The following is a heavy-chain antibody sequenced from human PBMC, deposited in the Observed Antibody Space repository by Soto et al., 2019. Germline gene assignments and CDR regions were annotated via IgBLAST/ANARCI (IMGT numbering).Heavy chain of an antibody. CDR3: AKDRGGFTSGWEFFDF. V-gene: IGHV3-23*01. J-gene: IGHJ4*02. CDR2: ISGNGGTT. CDR1: GVAFSFYS. D-gene: IGHD6-19*01. Sequence: EVVLLESGGGLVQPGGSLRLSCEVSGVAFSFYSMSWVRQAPGKGLEWVASISGNGGTTYYAASGKGRFTFSRDNSKNTGYLQMNSLRGEDTAVYYCAKDRGGFTSGWEFFDFWGQGTLVTVSS.